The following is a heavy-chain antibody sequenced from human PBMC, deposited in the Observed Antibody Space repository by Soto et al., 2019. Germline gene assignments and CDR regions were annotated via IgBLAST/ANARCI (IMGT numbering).Heavy chain of an antibody. V-gene: IGHV1-46*01. CDR3: ARDIVATIDPYYYYGMDV. Sequence: ASVKVSCKASGYTFTSYYMHWVRQAPGQGLEWMGIINPSGGGTSYAHKFQGRVTMTRDTSTSAVYMELSSLRSEDTAVYYFARDIVATIDPYYYYGMDVWGQGTTVTVSS. D-gene: IGHD5-12*01. J-gene: IGHJ6*02. CDR1: GYTFTSYY. CDR2: INPSGGGT.